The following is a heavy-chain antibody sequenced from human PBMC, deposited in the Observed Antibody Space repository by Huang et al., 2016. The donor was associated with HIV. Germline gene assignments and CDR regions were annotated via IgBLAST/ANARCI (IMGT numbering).Heavy chain of an antibody. D-gene: IGHD1-20*01. J-gene: IGHJ4*02. V-gene: IGHV4-39*01. Sequence: QLQLQESGLGLVQPSETLSLTCTVSGSSISCSSYWGWHRQPPGKGLEWIGNIYYIGNISFNPSRKSRVTISVDTSKNHISLKVDSVTAADTAVYYCARPLTGTTSLGYWGQGTLVTVSS. CDR1: GSSISCSSY. CDR2: IYYIGNI. CDR3: ARPLTGTTSLGY.